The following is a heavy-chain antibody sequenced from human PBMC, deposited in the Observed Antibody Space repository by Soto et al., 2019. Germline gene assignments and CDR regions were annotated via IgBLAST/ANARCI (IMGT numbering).Heavy chain of an antibody. CDR1: GGSFSGYY. J-gene: IGHJ4*01. V-gene: IGHV4-34*01. D-gene: IGHD6-13*01. CDR2: INHSGST. CDR3: ARADLSAAYGN. Sequence: SETLSLTCAVYGGSFSGYYWSWIRQPPGKGLEWIGEINHSGSTNYNPSLKSRVTISVDTSKNQFSLKLSSVTAADTAVYYCARADLSAAYGNWRHLTLFTVSS.